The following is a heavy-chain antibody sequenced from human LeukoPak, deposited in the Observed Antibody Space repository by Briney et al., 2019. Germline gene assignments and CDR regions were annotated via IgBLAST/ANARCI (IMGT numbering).Heavy chain of an antibody. D-gene: IGHD5-18*01. CDR1: GYTFSGYY. Sequence: ASVKVSCKASGYTFSGYYMHWVRQAPGQGPEWMGWINPNSGVTNSAQRFQGRVTMTRDTSVSTAYMELSRLRSDDTAVYYCARRYLDAAMNYYYYYMDVWGKGTTVTVSS. V-gene: IGHV1-2*02. CDR2: INPNSGVT. CDR3: ARRYLDAAMNYYYYYMDV. J-gene: IGHJ6*03.